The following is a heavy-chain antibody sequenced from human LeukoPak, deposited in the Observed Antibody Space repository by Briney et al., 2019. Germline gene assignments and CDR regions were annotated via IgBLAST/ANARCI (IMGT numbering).Heavy chain of an antibody. CDR2: INPNSGGT. CDR1: GYTFTSYA. J-gene: IGHJ4*02. D-gene: IGHD1-26*01. V-gene: IGHV1-2*02. Sequence: GASVKVSCKASGYTFTSYAMNWVRQAPGQGLEWMGWINPNSGGTNYAQKFQGRVTMTRDTSISTAYMELSRLRSDDTAVYYCARYSGFDYWGQGTLVTVSS. CDR3: ARYSGFDY.